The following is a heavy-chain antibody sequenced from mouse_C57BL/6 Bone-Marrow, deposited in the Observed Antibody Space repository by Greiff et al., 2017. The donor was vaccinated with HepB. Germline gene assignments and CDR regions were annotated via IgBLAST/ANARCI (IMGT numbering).Heavy chain of an antibody. CDR1: GYTFTDYN. Sequence: DVKLVESGPELVKPGASVKIPCKASGYTFTDYNMDWVKQSHGKSLEWIGDINPNNGGTIYNQKFKGKATLTVDKSSSTAYMELRSLTSEDTAVYYCARTYYDSPLYAMDYWGQGTSVTVSS. CDR3: ARTYYDSPLYAMDY. CDR2: INPNNGGT. V-gene: IGHV1-18*01. J-gene: IGHJ4*01. D-gene: IGHD2-4*01.